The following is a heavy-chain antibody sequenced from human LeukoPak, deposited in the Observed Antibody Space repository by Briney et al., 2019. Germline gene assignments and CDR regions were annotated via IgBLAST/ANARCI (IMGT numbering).Heavy chain of an antibody. CDR1: GFTFSSYE. V-gene: IGHV3-48*03. Sequence: GGSLRLSCAASGFTFSSYEMNWVRQAPGKGLEWVSYISSSGSTIYYADSVKGRFTISRDNAKNSLYLQMNSLRAEDTAVYYCAREIVATIANYYMDVWGKGTTDTVSS. CDR3: AREIVATIANYYMDV. CDR2: ISSSGSTI. D-gene: IGHD5-12*01. J-gene: IGHJ6*03.